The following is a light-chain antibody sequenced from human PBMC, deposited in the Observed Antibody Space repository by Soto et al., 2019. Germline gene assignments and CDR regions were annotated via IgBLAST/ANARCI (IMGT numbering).Light chain of an antibody. J-gene: IGLJ1*01. Sequence: QCALTQPASVSGSPGQSITISCTGTSSDVGGYNYVSWYQQHPGKAPKLMIYEVSNRPSGVSNRFSGSKSDNTASLTISGLQAEDEADYSCSSYTSSSTYVFGTGTKLTVL. CDR2: EVS. CDR3: SSYTSSSTYV. V-gene: IGLV2-14*01. CDR1: SSDVGGYNY.